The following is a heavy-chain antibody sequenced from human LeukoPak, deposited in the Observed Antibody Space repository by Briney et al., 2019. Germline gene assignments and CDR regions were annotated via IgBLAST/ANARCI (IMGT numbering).Heavy chain of an antibody. D-gene: IGHD6-13*01. CDR2: ISGCGGNT. V-gene: IGHV3-23*01. CDR1: GFTFNRYA. J-gene: IGHJ5*02. CDR3: AKSIAAAGTGWFDP. Sequence: GGSVRLLCAASGFTFNRYAMSWVRQAPGRGLEWVSAISGCGGNTYYADSVKGRFTLSRDHSKHTLYLQMNSLSAEDTAVYYVAKSIAAAGTGWFDPGGEGTLVTVSS.